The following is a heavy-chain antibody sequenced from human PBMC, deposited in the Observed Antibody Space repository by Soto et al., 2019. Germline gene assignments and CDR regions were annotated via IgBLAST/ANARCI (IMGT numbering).Heavy chain of an antibody. CDR3: AREDGLWGDAFDI. CDR2: ISSSSSYI. V-gene: IGHV3-21*01. CDR1: GFTFNSYS. Sequence: GGSLRLSCAASGFTFNSYSMNWVRQDPGKGLEWVSSISSSSSYIYYADSVKGRFTISRDNAKNSLYLQMNSLRAEDTAVYYCAREDGLWGDAFDIWGQGTMVTVSS. D-gene: IGHD3-16*01. J-gene: IGHJ3*02.